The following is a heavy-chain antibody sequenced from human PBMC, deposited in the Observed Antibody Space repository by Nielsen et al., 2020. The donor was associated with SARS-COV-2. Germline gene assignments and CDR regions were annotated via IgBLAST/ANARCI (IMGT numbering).Heavy chain of an antibody. CDR3: AKPASHTYYDFWSGYSGGYHYYGMDV. CDR2: ISGSGGST. D-gene: IGHD3-3*01. Sequence: GGSLRLSCAASGFTFSSYAMSWVRQAPGKGLEWVSAISGSGGSTYYADSVKGRFTISRDNSKNTLYLQMNSLRAEDTAVYYCAKPASHTYYDFWSGYSGGYHYYGMDVWGQGTTVTVSS. V-gene: IGHV3-23*01. J-gene: IGHJ6*02. CDR1: GFTFSSYA.